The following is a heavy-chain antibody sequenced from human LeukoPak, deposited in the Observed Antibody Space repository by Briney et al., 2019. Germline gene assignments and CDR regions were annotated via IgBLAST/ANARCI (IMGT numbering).Heavy chain of an antibody. CDR1: GFTFSSYS. CDR3: ARDGRHYYGSGSYYLDWFDP. V-gene: IGHV3-48*04. CDR2: ISSSSSTI. J-gene: IGHJ5*02. D-gene: IGHD3-10*01. Sequence: QPGGSLRLSCAASGFTFSSYSMNWVRQAPGKGLEWVSYISSSSSTIYYADSVKGRFTISRDNAKKSLYLQMNNLRAEDTAFYHCARDGRHYYGSGSYYLDWFDPWGQGTLVTVSS.